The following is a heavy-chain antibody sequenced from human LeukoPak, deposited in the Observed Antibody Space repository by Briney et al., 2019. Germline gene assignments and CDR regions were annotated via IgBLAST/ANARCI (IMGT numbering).Heavy chain of an antibody. J-gene: IGHJ4*02. CDR2: TRNKANSYTT. Sequence: PGGSLRLSCAASGFTFSDHYMEWVRQAPGKGLEWVGRTRNKANSYTTEYAASVKGRFTISRDDSKNSLYLQMNSLKTEDTAVYYCARGYLVGANGGLDYWGQGTLVTVSS. CDR3: ARGYLVGANGGLDY. V-gene: IGHV3-72*01. CDR1: GFTFSDHY. D-gene: IGHD1-26*01.